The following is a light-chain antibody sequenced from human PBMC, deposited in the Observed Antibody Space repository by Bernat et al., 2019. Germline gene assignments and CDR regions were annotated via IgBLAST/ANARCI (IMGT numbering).Light chain of an antibody. CDR2: GTS. V-gene: IGKV3-20*01. Sequence: EIVLTQSPGTLSLSPGETATLSCRASQSVSISYLAWYQQKPGQAPRLLMYGTSSRATGIPDRFSGSVSGTDFTLTISRLEPEDFAVYYCQVYDNSPPAYTFGQGTKLEIQ. J-gene: IGKJ2*01. CDR1: QSVSISY. CDR3: QVYDNSPPAYT.